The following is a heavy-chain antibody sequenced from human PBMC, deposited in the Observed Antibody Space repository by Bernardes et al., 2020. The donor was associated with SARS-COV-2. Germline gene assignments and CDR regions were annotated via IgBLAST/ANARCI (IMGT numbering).Heavy chain of an antibody. J-gene: IGHJ6*02. CDR2: ISYDGSNK. D-gene: IGHD1-1*01. CDR3: ARGPIMYNWNDGPLPDGMDV. CDR1: GFTFSSYG. Sequence: GGSLRLSCAASGFTFSSYGMHWVRQAPGKGLEWVAVISYDGSNKYYADSVKGRFTISRDNSKNTLYLQMNSLRAEDTAVYYCARGPIMYNWNDGPLPDGMDVWGQATMVTVSS. V-gene: IGHV3-30*03.